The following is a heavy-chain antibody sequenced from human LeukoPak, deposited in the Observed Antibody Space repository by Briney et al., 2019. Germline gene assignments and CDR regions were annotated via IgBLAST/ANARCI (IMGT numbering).Heavy chain of an antibody. CDR1: GFTFISYW. CDR3: ARELSGSGQLVLYDVFDI. Sequence: GGSLRLSCAASGFTFISYWMHWVRQAPGKGLVWVSRINSDGSSTSYADSVKGRFTISRDNAKNTLYLQMNSLRAEDTAVYYCARELSGSGQLVLYDVFDIWGQGTMVTVSS. V-gene: IGHV3-74*01. D-gene: IGHD6-13*01. J-gene: IGHJ3*02. CDR2: INSDGSST.